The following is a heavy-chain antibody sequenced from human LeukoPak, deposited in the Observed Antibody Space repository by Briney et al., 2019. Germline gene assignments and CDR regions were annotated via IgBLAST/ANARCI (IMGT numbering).Heavy chain of an antibody. J-gene: IGHJ5*02. CDR1: GYTFTSYD. D-gene: IGHD3-3*01. Sequence: GASVKASCKASGYTFTSYDINWVRQATGQGLEWMGWMNPNSGNTGYAQKFQGRVTMTRNTSISTAYMELSSLRSEDTAVYYCARVPTRYYDFWSGYYFRFNWFDPWGQGTLVTVSS. CDR2: MNPNSGNT. CDR3: ARVPTRYYDFWSGYYFRFNWFDP. V-gene: IGHV1-8*01.